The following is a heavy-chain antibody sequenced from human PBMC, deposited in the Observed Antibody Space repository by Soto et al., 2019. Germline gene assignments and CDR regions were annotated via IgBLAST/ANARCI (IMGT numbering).Heavy chain of an antibody. CDR2: IYHSGST. CDR1: SGSISSSNW. D-gene: IGHD3-10*01. J-gene: IGHJ4*02. V-gene: IGHV4-4*02. CDR3: ASTYYYGSGSYIPYY. Sequence: PSETLSLTCAVSSGSISSSNWWSWVRQPPGKGLEWIGEIYHSGSTNYNPSLKSRVTISVDKSKNQFSLKLSSVTAADTAVYYCASTYYYGSGSYIPYYWGQGTLVTVSS.